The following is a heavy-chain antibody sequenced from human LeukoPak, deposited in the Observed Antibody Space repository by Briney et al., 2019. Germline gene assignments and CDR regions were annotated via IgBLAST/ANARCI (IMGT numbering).Heavy chain of an antibody. CDR2: ISYSGST. CDR3: ARELLGLDV. V-gene: IGHV4-61*01. D-gene: IGHD2-15*01. J-gene: IGHJ6*02. Sequence: PSETLSLTCTVSGDSVSSGSYYWSWIRQPPGKGLDWIGYISYSGSTYYNPSLKSRVTISVDASKNQFSLKLRSVTAADTAVYYCARELLGLDVWGQGTTVTVSS. CDR1: GDSVSSGSYY.